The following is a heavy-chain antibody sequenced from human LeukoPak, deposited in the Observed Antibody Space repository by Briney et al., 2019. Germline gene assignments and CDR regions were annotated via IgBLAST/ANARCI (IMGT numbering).Heavy chain of an antibody. D-gene: IGHD2-15*01. CDR3: ARDFSGGSAYYFDY. J-gene: IGHJ4*02. CDR2: ISGSGGST. CDR1: GFTFSSYA. Sequence: GGCLRLSCAASGFTFSSYAMSWVRQAPGKGLEWVSAISGSGGSTYYADSVKGRFTISRYNAKNSLYLQMNSLRAEDTAVYYCARDFSGGSAYYFDYWGQGTLVTVSS. V-gene: IGHV3-23*01.